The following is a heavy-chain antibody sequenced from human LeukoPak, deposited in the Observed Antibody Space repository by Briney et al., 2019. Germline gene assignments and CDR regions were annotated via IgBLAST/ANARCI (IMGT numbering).Heavy chain of an antibody. CDR3: ARAPVTSCRGAFCYPFDL. CDR1: GFPLSSYA. J-gene: IGHJ4*02. V-gene: IGHV3-23*01. CDR2: SSSSDDGT. D-gene: IGHD2-21*01. Sequence: GGSLRLSCAASGFPLSSYAMSWVRQVPGKGLEWVSASSSSDDGTYHADSVRGRFTIYRDNFRNTLYLQMNRLRVEDAALYYCARAPVTSCRGAFCYPFDLWGQGVLVTVSS.